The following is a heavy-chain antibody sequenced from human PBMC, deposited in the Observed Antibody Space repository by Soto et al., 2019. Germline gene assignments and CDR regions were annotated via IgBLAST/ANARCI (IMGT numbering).Heavy chain of an antibody. J-gene: IGHJ4*02. Sequence: ASVKVSCKASGYTFTSYAMHWVRQAPGQMLEWMGWINAGNGNTKYSQKFQGRVTITRDTSASTAYMELSSLRSEDTAVYYCARLPNSLGYCSGGSCYDYWGQGTLVTVSS. CDR1: GYTFTSYA. V-gene: IGHV1-3*01. D-gene: IGHD2-15*01. CDR2: INAGNGNT. CDR3: ARLPNSLGYCSGGSCYDY.